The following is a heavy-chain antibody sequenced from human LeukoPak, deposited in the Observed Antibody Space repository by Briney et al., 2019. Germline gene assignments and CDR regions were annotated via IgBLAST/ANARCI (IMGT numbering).Heavy chain of an antibody. CDR3: ARVGTAPYYYYGMDV. CDR1: GGSISSYY. J-gene: IGHJ6*02. Sequence: SETLSLTCTVSGGSISSYYWSWIRQPAGKGLEWIGRIYTSGSTNYNPSLKSRVTMSVDTSKNQFFLKLSSVTAADTAVYYCARVGTAPYYYYGMDVWGQGTTVTVSS. D-gene: IGHD5-18*01. V-gene: IGHV4-4*07. CDR2: IYTSGST.